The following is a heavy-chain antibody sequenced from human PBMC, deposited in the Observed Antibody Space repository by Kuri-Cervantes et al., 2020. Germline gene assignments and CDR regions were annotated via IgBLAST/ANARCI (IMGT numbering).Heavy chain of an antibody. CDR3: ARVVDGYNKYYYYGLDV. D-gene: IGHD5-24*01. CDR2: IIPILGSA. CDR1: GGTLTGYA. Sequence: SVKVSCKASGGTLTGYAISWVRQAPGQGLEWMGVIIPILGSANYAQKFQGRVTITADESTSTAYMELSSLRSEDTALYYCARVVDGYNKYYYYGLDVWGQGTTVTVSS. J-gene: IGHJ6*02. V-gene: IGHV1-69*13.